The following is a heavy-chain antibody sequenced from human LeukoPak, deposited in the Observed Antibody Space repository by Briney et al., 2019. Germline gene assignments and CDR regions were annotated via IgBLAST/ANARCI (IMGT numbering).Heavy chain of an antibody. J-gene: IGHJ3*02. CDR2: IYYSGST. CDR3: ARGRLLVRGVISAFDI. V-gene: IGHV4-59*01. CDR1: GGSIIIYN. Sequence: SSETRSLTGPVPGGSIIIYNWSWIGKPPGKGLEWIGYIYYSGSTNHNPSLKSRVTISVDTSKNQFSLKLSSVTAADTAVYYCARGRLLVRGVISAFDIWGQGTMVTVSS. D-gene: IGHD3-10*01.